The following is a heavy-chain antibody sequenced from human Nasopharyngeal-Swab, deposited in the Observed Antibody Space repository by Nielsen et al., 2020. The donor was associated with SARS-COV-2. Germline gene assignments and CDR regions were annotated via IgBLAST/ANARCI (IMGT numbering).Heavy chain of an antibody. D-gene: IGHD6-13*01. J-gene: IGHJ6*03. CDR3: ARGREAAAGTGVYYYYYYYMDV. CDR2: INHSGST. V-gene: IGHV4-34*01. Sequence: SETLSPTCAVYGGSFSGYYWSWIRQPPGEGLEWIGEINHSGSTNYNPDLKSRVTISVDTSKNQFSLKLSSVTAADTAVYYCARGREAAAGTGVYYYYYYYMDVWGKGTTVTVSS. CDR1: GGSFSGYY.